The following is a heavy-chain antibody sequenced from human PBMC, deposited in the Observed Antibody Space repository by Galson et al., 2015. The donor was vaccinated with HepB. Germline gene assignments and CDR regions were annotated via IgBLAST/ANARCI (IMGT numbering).Heavy chain of an antibody. Sequence: SLRLSCAASGFTFSSYGMHWVRQAPGKGLDWVAVIWYDGSNKYYAGSVKGRFTISRDNSKNTLYLQMNSLRAEDTAVYYCARDWVATYYDFWSGLTRSSMDVWGQGTTVTVSS. CDR1: GFTFSSYG. CDR3: ARDWVATYYDFWSGLTRSSMDV. V-gene: IGHV3-33*01. J-gene: IGHJ6*02. D-gene: IGHD3-3*01. CDR2: IWYDGSNK.